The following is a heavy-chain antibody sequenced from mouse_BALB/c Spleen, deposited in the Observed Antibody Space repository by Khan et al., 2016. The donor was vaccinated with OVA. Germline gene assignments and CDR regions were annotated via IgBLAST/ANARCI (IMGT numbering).Heavy chain of an antibody. J-gene: IGHJ3*01. CDR2: LTYSGST. CDR1: GYSITSDYA. V-gene: IGHV3-2*02. CDR3: ARWFAY. Sequence: EVQLVESGPGLVKPSQSLSLTCTVTGYSITSDYAWNWIRQFPGNKLEWMGYLTYSGSTSYIPSLKGRISITRDTSKNQFFLQLNSVTTEDTATYFCARWFAYWGQGTLVTVSA.